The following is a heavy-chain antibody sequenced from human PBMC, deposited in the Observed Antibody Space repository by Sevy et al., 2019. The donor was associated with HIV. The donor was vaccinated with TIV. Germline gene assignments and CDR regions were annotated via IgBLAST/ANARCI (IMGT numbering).Heavy chain of an antibody. CDR1: GGSFSGYY. V-gene: IGHV4-34*01. J-gene: IGHJ5*02. CDR3: ARVRSMGSGSSEKTNWFDP. Sequence: KHLETLSLTCAVYGGSFSGYYWSWIRQPPGKGLEWIGEINHSGSTNYNPSLKSRVTISVDTSKNQFSLKLSSVTAADTAVYYCARVRSMGSGSSEKTNWFDPWGQGTLVTVSS. D-gene: IGHD3-10*01. CDR2: INHSGST.